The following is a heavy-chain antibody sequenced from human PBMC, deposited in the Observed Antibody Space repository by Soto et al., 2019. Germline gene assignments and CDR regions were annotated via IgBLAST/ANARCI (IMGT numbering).Heavy chain of an antibody. D-gene: IGHD3-3*01. V-gene: IGHV4-61*01. CDR3: AREHAYYDFWSGYYTYYYYGMDV. Sequence: PSETLSLTCTVSGGSVSSGSYYWSWIRQPPGKGLEWIGYIYYSGSTNYNPSLKSRVTISVDTSKNQFSLKLSSVTAADTAVYYCAREHAYYDFWSGYYTYYYYGMDVWGQGTTVTVS. CDR1: GGSVSSGSYY. CDR2: IYYSGST. J-gene: IGHJ6*02.